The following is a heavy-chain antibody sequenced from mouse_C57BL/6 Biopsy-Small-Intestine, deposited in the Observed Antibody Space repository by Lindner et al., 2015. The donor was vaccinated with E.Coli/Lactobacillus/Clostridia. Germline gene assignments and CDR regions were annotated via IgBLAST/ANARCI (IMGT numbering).Heavy chain of an antibody. J-gene: IGHJ4*01. CDR3: VIYFYGSSSYYAMDY. CDR1: GYTFTSYG. CDR2: IYPRSGNT. D-gene: IGHD1-1*01. V-gene: IGHV1-81*01. Sequence: VQLQESGAELARPGASVKLSCKASGYTFTSYGISWVKQRTGQGLEWIGEIYPRSGNTYYNEKFKGKATLTADKSSSTAYVELRSLTSEDSAVYFCVIYFYGSSSYYAMDYWGQGTSVTVSS.